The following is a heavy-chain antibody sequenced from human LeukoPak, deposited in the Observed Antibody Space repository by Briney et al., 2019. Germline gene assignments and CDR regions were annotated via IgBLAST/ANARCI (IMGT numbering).Heavy chain of an antibody. J-gene: IGHJ5*02. CDR3: ARVQGYCSSTSCYTTSRQYNWFDP. D-gene: IGHD2-2*02. Sequence: SETLSLTCIVPGGSITNYYWSWIRQPAGKGLEWVGYIYYSGSTNYNPSLKSRVTMSVDTSKNQFSLKLSSVTAADTAVYYCARVQGYCSSTSCYTTSRQYNWFDPWGEGTLVTV. V-gene: IGHV4-59*12. CDR2: IYYSGST. CDR1: GGSITNYY.